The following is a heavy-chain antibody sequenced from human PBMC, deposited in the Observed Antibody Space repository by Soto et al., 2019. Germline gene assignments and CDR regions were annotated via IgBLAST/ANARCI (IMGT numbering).Heavy chain of an antibody. D-gene: IGHD3-10*01. J-gene: IGHJ4*02. CDR1: GGSFSGYY. CDR2: INHGVST. V-gene: IGHV4-34*01. CDR3: VSGGDDSGRSIDY. Sequence: SETLSLTCAVYGGSFSGYYWSWIRQPPGKGLEWIGEINHGVSTNYNPSLKSRVTISVDTSKNQFSLKLNSVTAADTAVYYCVSGGDDSGRSIDYWGQGNMVTVSS.